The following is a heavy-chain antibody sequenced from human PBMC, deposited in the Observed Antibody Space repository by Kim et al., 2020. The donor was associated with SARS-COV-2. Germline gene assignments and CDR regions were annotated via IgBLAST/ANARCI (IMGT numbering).Heavy chain of an antibody. J-gene: IGHJ6*03. CDR2: ISWNSGSI. D-gene: IGHD4-17*01. Sequence: GGSLRLSCAASGFTFDDYAMHWVRQAPGKGLEWVSGISWNSGSIGYADSVKGRFTISRDNAKNSLYLQMNSLRAEDTALYYCAKGSYGDYYYYMDVWGKG. CDR1: GFTFDDYA. CDR3: AKGSYGDYYYYMDV. V-gene: IGHV3-9*01.